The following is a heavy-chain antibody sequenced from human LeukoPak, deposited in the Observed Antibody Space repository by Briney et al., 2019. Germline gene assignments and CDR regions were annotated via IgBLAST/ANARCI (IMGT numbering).Heavy chain of an antibody. D-gene: IGHD4-17*01. V-gene: IGHV4-39*01. CDR2: IYYSGST. Sequence: SETLSLTCIVSGGSISSSSYYWGWIRQPPGKGLEWIGSIYYSGSTYYNPSLKSRVTTSVDTSKNQFSLKLSSVTAADTAVYYCAVAMVTKFDYWGRGTLVTVSS. CDR1: GGSISSSSYY. CDR3: AVAMVTKFDY. J-gene: IGHJ4*02.